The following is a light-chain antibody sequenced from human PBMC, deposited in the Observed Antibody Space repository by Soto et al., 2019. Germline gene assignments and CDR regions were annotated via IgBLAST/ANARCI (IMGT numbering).Light chain of an antibody. J-gene: IGLJ2*01. CDR2: DVS. CDR1: SSDLGGYNF. CDR3: CSYAGSYTLV. Sequence: QSALTQPPSVSGSPGQSVTISCTGTSSDLGGYNFVSWYQHHPGKAPKLMIYDVSKRPSGVPDRFSGSKSGNTASLTISGLQAEDEADYYCCSYAGSYTLVFGGGTKVTVL. V-gene: IGLV2-11*01.